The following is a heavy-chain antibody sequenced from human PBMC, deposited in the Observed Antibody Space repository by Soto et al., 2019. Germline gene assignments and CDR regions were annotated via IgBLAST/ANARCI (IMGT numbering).Heavy chain of an antibody. D-gene: IGHD3-10*01. Sequence: GGSLRLSCAASGFTFSSYGMHWVRQAPGKGLEWVAVIWYDGSNKYYADSVKGRFTISRDNSKNTPYLQMNSLRAEDTAVYYCARAQSTGSYGAFDPWGQGTLVTVSS. CDR2: IWYDGSNK. V-gene: IGHV3-33*01. CDR3: ARAQSTGSYGAFDP. CDR1: GFTFSSYG. J-gene: IGHJ5*02.